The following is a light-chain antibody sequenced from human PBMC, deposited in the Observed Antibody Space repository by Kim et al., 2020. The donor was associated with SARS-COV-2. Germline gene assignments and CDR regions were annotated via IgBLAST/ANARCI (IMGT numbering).Light chain of an antibody. CDR2: GAS. V-gene: IGKV1-9*01. CDR1: QDIRSY. CDR3: QQLSAYPLT. Sequence: GDRVTITCRASQDIRSYLDWYQQKPGKAPRLLIYGASTLHSGAPSRFSGSGSGTSFTLTISSLQPDDFATYYCQQLSAYPLTFGGGTKVDI. J-gene: IGKJ4*01.